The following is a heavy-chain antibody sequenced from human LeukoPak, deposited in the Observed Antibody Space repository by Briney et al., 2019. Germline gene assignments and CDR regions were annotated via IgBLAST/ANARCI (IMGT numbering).Heavy chain of an antibody. Sequence: GGSLRLSCAASGFTVSSNYMSWVRQAPGKGLEWVSVIYSGGSTYYADSVKGRFTISRDNSKNTLYLQMNSLRAEDTAVYYCARVKDDYGDYYFDYWGQGTLVTVS. CDR3: ARVKDDYGDYYFDY. CDR1: GFTVSSNY. V-gene: IGHV3-66*01. J-gene: IGHJ4*02. D-gene: IGHD4-17*01. CDR2: IYSGGST.